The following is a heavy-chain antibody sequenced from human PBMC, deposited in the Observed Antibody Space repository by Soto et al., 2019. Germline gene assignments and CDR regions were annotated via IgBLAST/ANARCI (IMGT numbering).Heavy chain of an antibody. Sequence: QVQLVQSGAEVKKPGASVKVSCKASGYTFTSYAMHWVRQAPGQRLEWMGWINAGNGNTKYSQKFKGRVTITRDTSASTAYMELSSLRSEDTPVYYCARGLNGYSHYFDYWGQGPLVTVSS. CDR2: INAGNGNT. D-gene: IGHD5-18*01. J-gene: IGHJ4*02. CDR3: ARGLNGYSHYFDY. CDR1: GYTFTSYA. V-gene: IGHV1-3*01.